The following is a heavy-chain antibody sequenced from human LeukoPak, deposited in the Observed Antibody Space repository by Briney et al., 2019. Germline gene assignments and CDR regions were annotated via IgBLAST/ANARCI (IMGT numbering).Heavy chain of an antibody. D-gene: IGHD3-10*01. V-gene: IGHV4-34*01. CDR2: INHSGST. Sequence: SETLSLTCAVYGGSFSGYYWSWIRQPPGKGLEWIGEINHSGSTNYNPSLKSRVTISVDTSKNQFSLKLSSVTAADTAVYYCASMVRGVTWYYYHMDVWGKGTTVTISS. J-gene: IGHJ6*03. CDR1: GGSFSGYY. CDR3: ASMVRGVTWYYYHMDV.